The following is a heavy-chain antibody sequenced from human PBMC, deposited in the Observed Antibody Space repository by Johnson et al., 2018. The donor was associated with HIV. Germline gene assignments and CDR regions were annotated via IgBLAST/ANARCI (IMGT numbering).Heavy chain of an antibody. J-gene: IGHJ3*02. CDR1: GFTFSSYG. D-gene: IGHD3-22*01. Sequence: QMQLVESGGGVVQPGRSLRLSCAASGFTFSSYGMHWVRQAPGKGLEWVAVIWYDGSNKYYADSVKGRFTISRDNSKNTLYLQMNSLRGEDTAVYYCAILSFHFSGYYPGYDAFDIWGQGTMVTGSS. CDR3: AILSFHFSGYYPGYDAFDI. V-gene: IGHV3-33*08. CDR2: IWYDGSNK.